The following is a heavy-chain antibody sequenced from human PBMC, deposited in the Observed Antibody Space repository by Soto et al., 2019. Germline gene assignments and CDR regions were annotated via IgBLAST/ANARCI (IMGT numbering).Heavy chain of an antibody. D-gene: IGHD3-3*01. J-gene: IGHJ5*02. V-gene: IGHV3-7*01. CDR3: ARDGGVRYDFWSGYYWFDP. Sequence: GGSLRLSCAASGFTFSSYWMSWVRQAPGKGLEWVANIKQDGSEKYYVDSVKGRFTISRDNAKNSLYLQMNSLRAEDTAVYYCARDGGVRYDFWSGYYWFDPWGQGTLVTVSS. CDR1: GFTFSSYW. CDR2: IKQDGSEK.